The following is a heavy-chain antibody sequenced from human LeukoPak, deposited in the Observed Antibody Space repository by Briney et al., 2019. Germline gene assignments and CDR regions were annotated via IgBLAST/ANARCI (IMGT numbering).Heavy chain of an antibody. CDR2: IYYSGST. Sequence: PSETLSLTCTVSGGSISSSNYYWGWIRQPPGKGLEWIGSIYYSGSTYYNPSLKSRVTISVDTSKNQFSLKLTSVTAADTAVYYCARIVGGWTYYFDYWGQGTLVTVSS. CDR3: ARIVGGWTYYFDY. J-gene: IGHJ4*02. CDR1: GGSISSSNYY. D-gene: IGHD6-19*01. V-gene: IGHV4-39*07.